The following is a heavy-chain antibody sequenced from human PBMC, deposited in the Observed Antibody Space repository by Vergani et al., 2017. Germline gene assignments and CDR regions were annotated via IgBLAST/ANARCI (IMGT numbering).Heavy chain of an antibody. J-gene: IGHJ4*02. Sequence: EVQLVQSGAEVKKPGESLKISCKGSGYSFTSYWIGWVRQMPVKRLEWRGIIYPGDSDTRYSPSFQGQVTISADKSISTAYLQWSSLKASDTAMYYCARGFARGIAVAGIHPGYWGQGTLVTVSS. CDR3: ARGFARGIAVAGIHPGY. CDR2: IYPGDSDT. V-gene: IGHV5-51*01. CDR1: GYSFTSYW. D-gene: IGHD6-19*01.